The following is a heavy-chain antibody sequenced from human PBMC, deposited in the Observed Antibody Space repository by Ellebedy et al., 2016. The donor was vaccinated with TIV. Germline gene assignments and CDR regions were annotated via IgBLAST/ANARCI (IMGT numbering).Heavy chain of an antibody. CDR1: GFIFSNYD. CDR3: ARGARGGENWHFDL. J-gene: IGHJ2*01. Sequence: GGSLRLSCDASGFIFSNYDMHWVRQVAGKGLEWVSGFGIGGDAYYRASVRGRFTISREDAKSSLLLQMNSLTVGDTAVYYCARGARGGENWHFDLWGRGTLVAVSS. V-gene: IGHV3-13*01. CDR2: FGIGGDA. D-gene: IGHD3-16*01.